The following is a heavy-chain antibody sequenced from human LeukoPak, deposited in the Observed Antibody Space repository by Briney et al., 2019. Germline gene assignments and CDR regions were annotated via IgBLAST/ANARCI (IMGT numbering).Heavy chain of an antibody. J-gene: IGHJ4*02. CDR1: GYTFTSYG. Sequence: ASVKVSCKASGYTFTSYGISWVRQAPGQGLEWMGWISAYNGNTNYAQKLQGRVTMTTDTSTSTAYMELRSLRPDDTAVYHCARDGVLTTVTTRTALWGQGTLVTVSS. D-gene: IGHD4-17*01. V-gene: IGHV1-18*01. CDR2: ISAYNGNT. CDR3: ARDGVLTTVTTRTAL.